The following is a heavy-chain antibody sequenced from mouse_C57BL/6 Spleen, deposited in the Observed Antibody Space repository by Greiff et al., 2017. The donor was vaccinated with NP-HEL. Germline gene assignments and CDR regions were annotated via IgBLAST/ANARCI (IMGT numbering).Heavy chain of an antibody. CDR2: ISSGSSTI. D-gene: IGHD1-1*01. CDR1: GFTFSDYG. CDR3: AGPNYGGMAY. J-gene: IGHJ3*01. Sequence: EVMLVESGGGLVKPGGSLKLSCAASGFTFSDYGMHWVRQAPEKGLEWVAYISSGSSTIYYADTVKGRFTISRDNAKNTLFLQMTSLRSEDTGMYYCAGPNYGGMAYWGQGTLVTGSA. V-gene: IGHV5-17*01.